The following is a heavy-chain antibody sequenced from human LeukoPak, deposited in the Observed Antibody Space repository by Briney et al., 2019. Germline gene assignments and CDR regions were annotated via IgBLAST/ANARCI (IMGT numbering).Heavy chain of an antibody. V-gene: IGHV4-34*01. CDR2: INHSGST. Sequence: SETLSLTCAVYGGSFSGYYWSWIRQPPGKGLEWIGEINHSGSTNYNPSLKSRVTISVDTSKNQFSLKLSSVTAADTAVYYCARFRLWFGEEGYYGMDVWGQGTTVTVSS. J-gene: IGHJ6*02. CDR1: GGSFSGYY. D-gene: IGHD3-10*01. CDR3: ARFRLWFGEEGYYGMDV.